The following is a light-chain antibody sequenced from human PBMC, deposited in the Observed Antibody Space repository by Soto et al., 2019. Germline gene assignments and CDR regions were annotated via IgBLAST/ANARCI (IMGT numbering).Light chain of an antibody. J-gene: IGLJ1*01. V-gene: IGLV2-23*01. Sequence: QSVLVHPASVSWSPGESITISCTGTSDDVGAYNSVSWYQQLPHKAPQVILYKGTQRPSGVSSQFSGSTSGNAASLTISGLQADDEADYFCCSSAPETNYVFGTGTNVTAL. CDR2: KGT. CDR1: SDDVGAYNS. CDR3: CSSAPETNYV.